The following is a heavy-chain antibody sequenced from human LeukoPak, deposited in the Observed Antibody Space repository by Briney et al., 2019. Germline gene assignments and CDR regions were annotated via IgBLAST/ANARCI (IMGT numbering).Heavy chain of an antibody. CDR1: GGSISSGSYS. CDR2: IYISGST. CDR3: ARIFVLAGYYYMDV. V-gene: IGHV4-61*02. D-gene: IGHD3-3*01. Sequence: SQTLSPTCTVSGGSISSGSYSWTWIRQPAGKGLEWIGRIYISGSTNYNPSLKSRVTISVDTSKNQFSLKLSSVTAADTAVYYCARIFVLAGYYYMDVWGRGTTVTVSS. J-gene: IGHJ6*03.